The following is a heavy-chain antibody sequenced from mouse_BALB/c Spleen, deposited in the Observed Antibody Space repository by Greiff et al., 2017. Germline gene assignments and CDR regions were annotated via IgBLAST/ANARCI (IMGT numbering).Heavy chain of an antibody. D-gene: IGHD1-1*01. CDR1: GYTFTSYW. CDR2: IYPGSGST. J-gene: IGHJ4*01. Sequence: LQQPGSELVRPGASVKLSCKASGYTFTSYWMHWVKQRPGQGLEWIGNIYPGSGSTNYDEKFKSKATLTVDTSSSTAYMQLSSLTSEDSAVYYCTREDGPNYAMDYWGQGTSVTVSS. CDR3: TREDGPNYAMDY. V-gene: IGHV1S22*01.